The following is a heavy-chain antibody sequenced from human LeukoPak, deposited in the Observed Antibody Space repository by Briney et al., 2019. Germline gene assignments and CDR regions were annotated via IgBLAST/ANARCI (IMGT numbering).Heavy chain of an antibody. D-gene: IGHD6-19*01. CDR1: GGSFSGYY. V-gene: IGHV4-34*12. Sequence: SETLSLTCAVYGGSFSGYYWSWIRQPPGKGLEWIGEIIHRGSTNYNPSLKSRLTISVDTSKNQFSLKLSSVTAADTAVYYCARTQEAGYSSGWYDSYYYYYMDVWGKGTTVTISS. J-gene: IGHJ6*03. CDR3: ARTQEAGYSSGWYDSYYYYYMDV. CDR2: IIHRGST.